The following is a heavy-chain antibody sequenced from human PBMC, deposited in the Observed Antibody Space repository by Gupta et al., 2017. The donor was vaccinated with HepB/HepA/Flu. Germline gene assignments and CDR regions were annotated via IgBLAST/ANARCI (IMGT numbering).Heavy chain of an antibody. V-gene: IGHV1-2*02. CDR1: GYTFPGYY. CDR3: ARDHSSGWAKDWFDP. Sequence: QVQLVQSGAEVKKPGASVKVSCKASGYTFPGYYMHWVRQAPGQGLEWMGWINPNSGGTNYAQKFQGRVTMTRDTSISTAYMELSRLRSDDTAVYYCARDHSSGWAKDWFDPWGQGTLVTVSS. D-gene: IGHD6-19*01. J-gene: IGHJ5*02. CDR2: INPNSGGT.